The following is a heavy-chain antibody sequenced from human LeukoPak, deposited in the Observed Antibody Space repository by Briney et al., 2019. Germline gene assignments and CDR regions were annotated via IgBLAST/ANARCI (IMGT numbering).Heavy chain of an antibody. CDR3: ARLFVYQQLVLFSRVGDAFDI. Sequence: ASVKVSCKASGGTFSSYAISWVRQAPGQGLEWMGGIIPIFGTANYAQKFQGRVTITADESTSTAYMELSSLRSEDTAVYYCARLFVYQQLVLFSRVGDAFDIWGQGTMVTVSS. D-gene: IGHD6-13*01. CDR1: GGTFSSYA. V-gene: IGHV1-69*13. J-gene: IGHJ3*02. CDR2: IIPIFGTA.